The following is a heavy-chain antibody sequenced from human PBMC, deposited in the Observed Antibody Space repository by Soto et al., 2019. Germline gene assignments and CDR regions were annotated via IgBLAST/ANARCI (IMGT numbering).Heavy chain of an antibody. CDR1: GFTFSSYA. D-gene: IGHD2-2*01. J-gene: IGHJ6*02. Sequence: GGSLRLSCAASGFTFSSYAMSWVRQAPGKGLEWVSAISGSGGSTYYADSVKGRFTISRDNSKNTLYLQMNSLRAEDTAVYYCAKDVVVVPAAIVHYYYYYGMDVWGQGTTVTVSS. CDR3: AKDVVVVPAAIVHYYYYYGMDV. V-gene: IGHV3-23*01. CDR2: ISGSGGST.